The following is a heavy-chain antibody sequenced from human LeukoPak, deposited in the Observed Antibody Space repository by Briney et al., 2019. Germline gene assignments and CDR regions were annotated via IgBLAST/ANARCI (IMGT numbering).Heavy chain of an antibody. D-gene: IGHD3-22*01. Sequence: GGSLRLSCAASGFTFSRYSMTWVRQAPGKGLEWVASISSTSTFIYSADSVKGRFTISRDTAKNSLFLLMNSLRAEDTAIYYCARDYFDSSDYPQTYYYYYMDVWGKGTTVTVSS. CDR3: ARDYFDSSDYPQTYYYYYMDV. V-gene: IGHV3-21*01. CDR1: GFTFSRYS. J-gene: IGHJ6*03. CDR2: ISSTSTFI.